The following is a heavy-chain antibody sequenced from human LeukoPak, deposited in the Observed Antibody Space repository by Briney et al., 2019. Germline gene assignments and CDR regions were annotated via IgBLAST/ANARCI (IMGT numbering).Heavy chain of an antibody. Sequence: TSETLSLTCTVSGGSISSYSWSWIRQPPGKGLEWIGYIYYSGSTNYNPSLKSRPTISVDTSKNQFSLKLSSVTAADTAVYYCARGMTTGPDPWGQGILVTVSS. J-gene: IGHJ5*02. CDR3: ARGMTTGPDP. CDR2: IYYSGST. V-gene: IGHV4-59*08. CDR1: GGSISSYS. D-gene: IGHD4-17*01.